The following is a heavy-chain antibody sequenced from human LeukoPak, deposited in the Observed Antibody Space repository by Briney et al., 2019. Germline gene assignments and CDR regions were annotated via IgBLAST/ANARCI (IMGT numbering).Heavy chain of an antibody. Sequence: GGSLRLSYAASGFTFSSYEMNWVRQAPGKGLEWVSYISSSGSTIYYADSVKGRFTISRDNAKNSLYMQMNSLRAEDTAVYYCARAGRVGYYYGSGTFSWFDPWGQGTLVTVSS. V-gene: IGHV3-48*03. J-gene: IGHJ5*02. D-gene: IGHD3-10*01. CDR2: ISSSGSTI. CDR3: ARAGRVGYYYGSGTFSWFDP. CDR1: GFTFSSYE.